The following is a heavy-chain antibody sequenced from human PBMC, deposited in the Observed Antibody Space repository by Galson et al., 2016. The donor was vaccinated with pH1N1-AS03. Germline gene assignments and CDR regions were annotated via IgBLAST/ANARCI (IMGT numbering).Heavy chain of an antibody. J-gene: IGHJ3*02. CDR2: ITAYNGNS. CDR1: GYTFSSYG. D-gene: IGHD1-26*01. V-gene: IGHV1-18*04. CDR3: ARDQGSVRTTSAFDI. Sequence: SVKVSCKASGYTFSSYGISWVRQAPGQGLEWMGWITAYNGNSNYAQKLQGRLTMTTDTSTSTAYMELRSLRSDDTAVYYCARDQGSVRTTSAFDIWGQGTMVTVSS.